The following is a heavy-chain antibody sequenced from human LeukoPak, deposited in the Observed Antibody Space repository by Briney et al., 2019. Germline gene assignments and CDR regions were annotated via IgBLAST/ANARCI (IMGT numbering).Heavy chain of an antibody. CDR2: INPGDGTT. CDR1: GYTFTGYY. Sequence: GASVKVSCKASGYTFTGYYMHWVRQAPGQGLEWMGIINPGDGTTSYAQKFQGRVTMTRDTSTSTVYMELRSLRSEDTAVYYCARAPANKYDSRLSEDYWGQGTLVTVSS. V-gene: IGHV1-46*01. CDR3: ARAPANKYDSRLSEDY. J-gene: IGHJ4*02. D-gene: IGHD3-22*01.